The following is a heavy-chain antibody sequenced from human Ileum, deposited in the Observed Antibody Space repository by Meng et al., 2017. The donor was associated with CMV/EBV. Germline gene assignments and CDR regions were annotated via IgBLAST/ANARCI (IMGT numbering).Heavy chain of an antibody. V-gene: IGHV3-23*03. CDR1: GFSFSSYA. Sequence: GESLKISCAASGFSFSSYAMTWVRQAPGKGLEWVSIVYGADSSTYYADSVQGRFTISRDNSKNMLSLEMNSLRAEDTAVYYCVKGLRGVDYWGQGTLVTVSS. J-gene: IGHJ4*02. CDR2: VYGADSST. CDR3: VKGLRGVDY.